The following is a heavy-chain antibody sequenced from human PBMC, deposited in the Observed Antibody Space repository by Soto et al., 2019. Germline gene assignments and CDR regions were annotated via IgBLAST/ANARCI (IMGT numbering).Heavy chain of an antibody. V-gene: IGHV2-5*02. CDR1: GFSLGTNGVG. D-gene: IGHD1-26*01. CDR2: IYWDADK. J-gene: IGHJ4*02. Sequence: QITLKESGPTLVKPTQTLTLTCTFSGFSLGTNGVGVGWIRQPQGKALEWLALIYWDADKRYSPSLKSRITVTKDATKNQVVLTMTNMEAVDTATYYCSHRRGAYYFDFWGQGTLVTVSS. CDR3: SHRRGAYYFDF.